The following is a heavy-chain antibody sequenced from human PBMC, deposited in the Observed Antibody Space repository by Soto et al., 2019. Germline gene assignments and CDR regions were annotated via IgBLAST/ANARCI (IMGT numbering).Heavy chain of an antibody. CDR1: GFTFSSYG. CDR3: ARDQDSPSSYYFDY. J-gene: IGHJ4*02. CDR2: IWYDGSNK. D-gene: IGHD6-13*01. Sequence: GGSLRLSCAASGFTFSSYGMHWVRQAPGKGLEWVAVIWYDGSNKYYADSVKGRFTISRDNSKNTLYLQMNSLRAEDTAVYYCARDQDSPSSYYFDYWGQGTLVTVSS. V-gene: IGHV3-33*01.